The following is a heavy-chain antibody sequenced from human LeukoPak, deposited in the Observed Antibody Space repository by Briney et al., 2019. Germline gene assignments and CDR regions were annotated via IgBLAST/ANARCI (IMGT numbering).Heavy chain of an antibody. CDR2: ISGSGRST. J-gene: IGHJ4*02. CDR3: TPSPGDTVTTDY. D-gene: IGHD4-17*01. CDR1: RFTFSNYV. V-gene: IGHV3-23*01. Sequence: PGGSLRLSCAASRFTFSNYVMSWVRQAPGGGLECVSAISGSGRSTYYADSVKGRFTISRDNSKNTLYLQMNSLRAEDTALYYCTPSPGDTVTTDYWGQGTLVTVSS.